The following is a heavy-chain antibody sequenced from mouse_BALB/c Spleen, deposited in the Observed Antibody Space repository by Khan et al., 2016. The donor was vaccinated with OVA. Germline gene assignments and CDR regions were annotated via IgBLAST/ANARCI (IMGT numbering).Heavy chain of an antibody. J-gene: IGHJ3*01. Sequence: VELVESGPGLVAPSQTLSITCTVSGFSLTSSGVHWVRQPPGKGLEWLGVIWAGGSTNHNSALMSRLSISKDNSKSQVFLKMNSLQTDDTAMYYWARAFYYGAWFAYWGQGTLVTVSA. CDR3: ARAFYYGAWFAY. V-gene: IGHV2-9*02. CDR2: IWAGGST. D-gene: IGHD1-1*01. CDR1: GFSLTSSG.